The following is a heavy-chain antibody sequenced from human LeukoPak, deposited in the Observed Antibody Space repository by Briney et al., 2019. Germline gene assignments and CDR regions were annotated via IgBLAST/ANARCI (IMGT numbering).Heavy chain of an antibody. D-gene: IGHD4-17*01. CDR1: GGSFSGYY. J-gene: IGHJ5*02. V-gene: IGHV4-34*01. CDR3: ARGRFLGRDTVTSRAGRWFDP. CDR2: INHSGST. Sequence: SETLSLTCAVYGGSFSGYYWSWIRQPPGKGREWIGEINHSGSTNYNPSLKSRVTISVDTSKNQFSLKLSSVTAADTAVYYCARGRFLGRDTVTSRAGRWFDPWGQGTLVTVSS.